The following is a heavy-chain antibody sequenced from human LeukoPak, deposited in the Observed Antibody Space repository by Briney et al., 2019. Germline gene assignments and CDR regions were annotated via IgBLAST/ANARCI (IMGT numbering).Heavy chain of an antibody. Sequence: GGSLRLSCAAAGFTFTNYWMIWVRQAPGKGLEWVANIKEDGSAEFYVDSVKGRFTLSRDNAKNSVYLQINSLRAEDTAVYYCAKAPSPKGRAPIWSYGYYYMDVWGKGTTVTVSS. V-gene: IGHV3-7*03. CDR1: GFTFTNYW. D-gene: IGHD1-26*01. CDR2: IKEDGSAE. J-gene: IGHJ6*03. CDR3: AKAPSPKGRAPIWSYGYYYMDV.